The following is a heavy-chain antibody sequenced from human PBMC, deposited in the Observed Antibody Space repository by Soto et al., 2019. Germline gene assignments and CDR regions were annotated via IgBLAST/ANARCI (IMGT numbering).Heavy chain of an antibody. J-gene: IGHJ4*02. Sequence: QVQLVQSGAEVKKPGASVKVSCKASGYTFTSYGISWVRQAPGQGLEWMGWISAYNGNTNYAQKLQGRVTMTTDTTTSTAYMELRSLRSDDTAVYYGARGASETWYSSSWYPPDYYFDYWGQGTLVTVSS. CDR2: ISAYNGNT. V-gene: IGHV1-18*01. D-gene: IGHD6-13*01. CDR3: ARGASETWYSSSWYPPDYYFDY. CDR1: GYTFTSYG.